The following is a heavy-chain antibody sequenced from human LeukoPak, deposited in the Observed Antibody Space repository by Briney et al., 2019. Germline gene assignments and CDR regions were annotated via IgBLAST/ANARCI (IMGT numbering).Heavy chain of an antibody. CDR1: KFTFGAYS. J-gene: IGHJ4*02. D-gene: IGHD3-10*01. Sequence: GGSLRLSCAASKFTFGAYSMNWVRQAPGKGLEWVSSISHSGTPTYYADSVRGRFTISRDNAKNSLYLQMNTLRAEDAAVYYCSRAYDSGTYSSFDSWGQGTLVTVTS. V-gene: IGHV3-21*01. CDR3: SRAYDSGTYSSFDS. CDR2: ISHSGTPT.